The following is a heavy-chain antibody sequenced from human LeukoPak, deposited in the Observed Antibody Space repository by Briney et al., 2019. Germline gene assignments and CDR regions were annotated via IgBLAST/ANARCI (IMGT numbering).Heavy chain of an antibody. CDR2: IKQEGSAR. CDR3: ARDPGIAAAGTVGYFGS. CDR1: GFSFSSYW. V-gene: IGHV3-7*01. Sequence: GGALILSCVASGFSFSSYWMSWVRQTPGKGLEWVANIKQEGSARYYVDSVTGRFTISRDNAMNSLYLQMNSLRVEDTAVYYCARDPGIAAAGTVGYFGSWGQGILVTFSS. D-gene: IGHD6-13*01. J-gene: IGHJ4*02.